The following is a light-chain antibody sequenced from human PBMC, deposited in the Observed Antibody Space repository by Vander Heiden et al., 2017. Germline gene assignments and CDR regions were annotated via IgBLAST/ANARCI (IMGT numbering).Light chain of an antibody. Sequence: DIQMTQSPSTLSASVGDRVTITCRASQSISSWLAWYQQKPGKAPKLLIYKASSLESGVPSRFSGSGSETEFTLTISSLQPDDFATYYCQQYNSDSPITFGQGTRLEIK. CDR2: KAS. CDR3: QQYNSDSPIT. V-gene: IGKV1-5*03. J-gene: IGKJ5*01. CDR1: QSISSW.